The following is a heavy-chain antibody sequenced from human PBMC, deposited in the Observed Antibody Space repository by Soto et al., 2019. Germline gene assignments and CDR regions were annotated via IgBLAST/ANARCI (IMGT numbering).Heavy chain of an antibody. V-gene: IGHV3-23*01. CDR1: GFTFSSYA. J-gene: IGHJ6*02. CDR3: AKVNTIFGMEYYYYGMDV. D-gene: IGHD3-3*01. Sequence: GGSLRLSCEASGFTFSSYAMSWVRQAPGKGLEWVSTIGGSGGSTYYAESVKGRFSISRDNSKNTVYLQMNNLRDEDTAVYYCAKVNTIFGMEYYYYGMDVWGQGTTVTVSS. CDR2: IGGSGGST.